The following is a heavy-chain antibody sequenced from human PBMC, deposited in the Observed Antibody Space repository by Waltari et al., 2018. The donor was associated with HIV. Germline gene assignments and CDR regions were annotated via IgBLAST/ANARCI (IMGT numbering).Heavy chain of an antibody. V-gene: IGHV3-48*01. CDR3: ARCETVVTPFINKYLGLDV. D-gene: IGHD2-15*01. J-gene: IGHJ6*02. CDR1: GFTFSDYS. CDR2: ISATGTTI. Sequence: EVQLVESGGKLVQLGGSLRLSCLASGFTFSDYSINWVRQGPGKGLEWVAYISATGTTIFYANSVKGRFTVSRDNVENSLYLDMSSLRAEDTGDYYCARCETVVTPFINKYLGLDVWGPGTTVTVSS.